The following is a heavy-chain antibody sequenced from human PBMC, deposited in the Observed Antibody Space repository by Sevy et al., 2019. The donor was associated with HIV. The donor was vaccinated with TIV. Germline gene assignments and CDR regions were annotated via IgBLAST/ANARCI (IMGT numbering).Heavy chain of an antibody. J-gene: IGHJ3*01. V-gene: IGHV3-30-3*01. CDR2: ISYDGSRQ. CDR3: ARERDRQALNV. CDR1: GFTFSSYA. Sequence: GGSLRLSCSASGFTFSSYAMHWVRQAPGKGLEWLAFISYDGSRQDYADSVKGRFIISRDNSKNTLFLQFSSLSTEDTALYYCARERDRQALNVWGQGTMVTVSS.